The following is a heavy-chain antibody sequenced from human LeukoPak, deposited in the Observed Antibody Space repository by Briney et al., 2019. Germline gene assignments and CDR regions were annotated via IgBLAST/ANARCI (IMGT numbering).Heavy chain of an antibody. D-gene: IGHD1-26*01. CDR1: GSSFTNYW. CDR3: ARQMAGSYPYNWFDP. Sequence: GASLHISCKASGSSFTNYWIGWVRQLPGKGLEWMGIIYSGNSDIRYSPSFQGQVIISVDKSITTAYLQWSSQKASDTAMYYCARQMAGSYPYNWFDPWGQGTLVTVSS. J-gene: IGHJ5*02. CDR2: IYSGNSDI. V-gene: IGHV5-51*01.